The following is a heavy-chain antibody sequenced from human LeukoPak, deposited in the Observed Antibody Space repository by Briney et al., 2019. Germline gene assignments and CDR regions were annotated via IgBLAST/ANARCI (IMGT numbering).Heavy chain of an antibody. CDR2: ISGSGGGT. V-gene: IGHV3-23*01. J-gene: IGHJ4*02. CDR1: RFTCSSYG. CDR3: AKDSGPYYYDSSGYYGY. Sequence: GGSLRCSCAASRFTCSSYGMHWVRHAPGLEQKWFSAISGSGGGTYYADSVKGRFTISRDNSKNTLYLQMNSLRAEDTAVYYCAKDSGPYYYDSSGYYGYWGQGTLVTVSS. D-gene: IGHD3-22*01.